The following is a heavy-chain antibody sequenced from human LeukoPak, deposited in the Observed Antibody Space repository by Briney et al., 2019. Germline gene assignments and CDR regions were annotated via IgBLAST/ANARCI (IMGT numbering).Heavy chain of an antibody. V-gene: IGHV4-61*01. J-gene: IGHJ4*02. CDR2: IYYIGST. CDR3: ARYYDSTGSFDY. Sequence: SETLSLTCTVSGDSVSRSSYYWTWIRQPPGKGLEWIGYIYYIGSTNYNPSLRSRLTMSVDTSKDQFSLRLSSVIAADTAVYYCARYYDSTGSFDYWGQGTLVTVSS. CDR1: GDSVSRSSYY. D-gene: IGHD3-22*01.